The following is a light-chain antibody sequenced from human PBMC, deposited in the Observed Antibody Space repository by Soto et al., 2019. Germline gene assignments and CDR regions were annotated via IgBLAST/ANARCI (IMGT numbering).Light chain of an antibody. CDR3: QQYGSSPNT. CDR2: GTS. V-gene: IGKV3-20*01. CDR1: QSVGSSN. Sequence: DIVLTQSPGTLSLSPGERATLSCRASQSVGSSNLAWYQQNPGQAPWLLISGTSSRATGVPDRFSGSGSGTDFTLTISRLEPEDFAVYYCQQYGSSPNTFGQGTKLEIK. J-gene: IGKJ2*01.